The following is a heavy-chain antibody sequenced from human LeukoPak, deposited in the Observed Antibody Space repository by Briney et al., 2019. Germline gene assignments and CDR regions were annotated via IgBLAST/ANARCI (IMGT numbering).Heavy chain of an antibody. CDR1: GFTFSNYW. D-gene: IGHD6-13*01. CDR2: IRYDGSNK. V-gene: IGHV3-30*02. Sequence: GGSLRLSCAASGFTFSNYWMSWVRQAPGKGLEWVAFIRYDGSNKYYADSVKGRFTISRDNSKNTLYLQVNSLRAEDTAVYYCAKPPAAAVRLWGQGTLVTVSS. CDR3: AKPPAAAVRL. J-gene: IGHJ4*02.